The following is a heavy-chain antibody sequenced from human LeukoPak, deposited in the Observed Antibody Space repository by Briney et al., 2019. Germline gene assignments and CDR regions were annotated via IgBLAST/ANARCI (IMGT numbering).Heavy chain of an antibody. D-gene: IGHD3-22*01. CDR2: ISYDGSNK. V-gene: IGHV3-30*04. J-gene: IGHJ4*02. CDR3: ARDLYRIVVVPHYFDY. Sequence: GGSLRLSCAASGFTFSSYAMHWVRQAPGKGLEWVAVISYDGSNKYYADSVKGRFTISRDNSKNTLYLQMNSLRAADTAVYYCARDLYRIVVVPHYFDYWGQGTLVTVSS. CDR1: GFTFSSYA.